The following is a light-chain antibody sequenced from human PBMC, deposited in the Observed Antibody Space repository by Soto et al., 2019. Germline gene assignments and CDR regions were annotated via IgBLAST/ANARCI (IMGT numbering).Light chain of an antibody. V-gene: IGLV7-46*01. CDR3: FLSYSDARV. CDR2: DTS. Sequence: QAVVTQEPSLTVSPGGTVTLTCGSSTGAVTSGHYHYWFQQKPGQAPRTLINDTSNKHSWTPARFSGSLLGGKAALTLSGAQHEDEAEYYCFLSYSDARVFGGGTKLTVL. J-gene: IGLJ3*02. CDR1: TGAVTSGHY.